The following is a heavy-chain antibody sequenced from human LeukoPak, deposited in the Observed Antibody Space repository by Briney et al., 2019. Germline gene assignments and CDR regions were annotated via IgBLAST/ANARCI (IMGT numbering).Heavy chain of an antibody. D-gene: IGHD2-15*01. J-gene: IGHJ6*02. V-gene: IGHV3-53*01. CDR1: GFTVSSNY. CDR2: IYSGGST. CDR3: ARGGPSYYYYGMDV. Sequence: GGSLRLSCAASGFTVSSNYMSWVRQAPGKGLEWVSVIYSGGSTYYADSVKGRFTISRDNSKNTLYLQMNSLRAADTAVYYCARGGPSYYYYGMDVWGQGTTVTVS.